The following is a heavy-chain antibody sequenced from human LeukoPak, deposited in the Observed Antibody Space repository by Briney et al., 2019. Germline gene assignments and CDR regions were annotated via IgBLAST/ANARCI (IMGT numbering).Heavy chain of an antibody. D-gene: IGHD5-18*01. CDR3: ARAGYGYYYFDY. V-gene: IGHV3-9*01. CDR1: GFTFDDYA. CDR2: ISWNSGDI. J-gene: IGHJ4*02. Sequence: PGGSLRLSCAASGFTFDDYAMHWVRQAPGKGLEWVSGISWNSGDIGYADSVKGRFTISRDNAKNSLYLQMNSLRAEDTALYYCARAGYGYYYFDYWGQGTLVTVSS.